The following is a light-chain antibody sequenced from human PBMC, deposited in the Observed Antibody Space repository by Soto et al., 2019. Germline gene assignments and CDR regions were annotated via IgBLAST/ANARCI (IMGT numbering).Light chain of an antibody. V-gene: IGLV3-21*02. CDR3: QVWDSSSEHWV. CDR2: DDS. Sequence: SYELTQPPSVSVAPGQTATITCGGANIGDHSVHWYQQQPGQAPVLVVSDDSDRPSGIPERISGSNSGYTATLTISRVEAGDEADYHCQVWDSSSEHWVFGGGTKLTVL. J-gene: IGLJ3*02. CDR1: NIGDHS.